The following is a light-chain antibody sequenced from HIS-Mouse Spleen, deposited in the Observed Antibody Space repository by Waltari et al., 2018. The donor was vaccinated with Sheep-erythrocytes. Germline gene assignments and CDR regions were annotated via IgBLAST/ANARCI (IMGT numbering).Light chain of an antibody. CDR3: SSYAGSNNWV. CDR1: TSDVGGHNS. J-gene: IGLJ3*02. Sequence: QSALTQPPSASGSPGQSVTISCTGTTSDVGGHNSVPWYQQHPGKAPKLMIYEVSKRPSGVPDRFSGSKSGNTASLTVSGLQAEDEADYYCSSYAGSNNWVFGGGTKLTVL. V-gene: IGLV2-8*01. CDR2: EVS.